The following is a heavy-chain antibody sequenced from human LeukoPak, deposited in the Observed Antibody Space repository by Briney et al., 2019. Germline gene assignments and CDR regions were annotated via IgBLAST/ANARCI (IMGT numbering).Heavy chain of an antibody. Sequence: GGSLRLSCAVSGFTFGGRLMHWVRQAPGKGLVWVALIKDDGSTTNYADSVKGQFTASRDDAKNTVYLQMSSLRAEDTAVYYCHPLAFVTNWGQGTLVTVSS. V-gene: IGHV3-74*01. CDR3: HPLAFVTN. CDR2: IKDDGSTT. D-gene: IGHD2-8*01. J-gene: IGHJ4*02. CDR1: GFTFGGRL.